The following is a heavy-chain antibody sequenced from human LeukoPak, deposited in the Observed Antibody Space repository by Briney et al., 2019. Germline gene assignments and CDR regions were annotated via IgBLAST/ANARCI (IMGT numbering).Heavy chain of an antibody. Sequence: ASVKVSCKASGYTSIKYGISWVRRAPGRGLEWMGWISVVDGDVDYAEDLQTRVTLTAERYTNTVYMELRSLRPDDTAEYYCVRDADTSRGRDPWGQGTLVKVSS. D-gene: IGHD1-26*01. CDR3: VRDADTSRGRDP. CDR2: ISVVDGDV. J-gene: IGHJ5*02. V-gene: IGHV1-18*01. CDR1: GYTSIKYG.